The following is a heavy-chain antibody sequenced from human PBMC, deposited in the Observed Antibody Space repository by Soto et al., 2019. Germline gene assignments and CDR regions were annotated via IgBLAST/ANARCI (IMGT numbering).Heavy chain of an antibody. Sequence: ASVKVSCKASGYTFTSYGISWVRQAPGQGLEWKGWISAYNGNTNYAQKLQGRVTMTTDTSTSTAYMELRSLRSDDTAVYYCARGYCSGGSCYGIDPWGQGTLVTVSS. CDR2: ISAYNGNT. D-gene: IGHD2-15*01. CDR3: ARGYCSGGSCYGIDP. V-gene: IGHV1-18*01. J-gene: IGHJ5*02. CDR1: GYTFTSYG.